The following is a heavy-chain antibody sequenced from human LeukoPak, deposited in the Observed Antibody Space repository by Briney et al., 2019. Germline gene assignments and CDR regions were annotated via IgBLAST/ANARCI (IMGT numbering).Heavy chain of an antibody. V-gene: IGHV3-30*02. CDR1: GFTFSSYG. J-gene: IGHJ6*02. D-gene: IGHD6-13*01. CDR2: IRYDGGNK. CDR3: VKDDWVIAAAVRLYYYYYGMDV. Sequence: GGSLRLSCAASGFTFSSYGMHWVRPVPGKGLEWVAFIRYDGGNKYYADSVKGRFTISRDNSKNTLYLQMNSLRAEDTAVYYCVKDDWVIAAAVRLYYYYYGMDVWGQGTTVTVSS.